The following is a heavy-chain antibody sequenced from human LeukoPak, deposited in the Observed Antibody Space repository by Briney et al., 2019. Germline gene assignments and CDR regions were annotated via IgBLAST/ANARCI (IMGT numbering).Heavy chain of an antibody. V-gene: IGHV3-23*01. CDR1: GFTFSTYP. Sequence: PGGSLRLSFEASGFTFSTYPMSWVRQAPGKGLEGAPAISGSGGSTHYADSLKGRFTISRDNSKNTLYLQMNSLRAEDTAVYYCARNSPIRGVTLYYYYYGMDVWGQGTTVTVSS. D-gene: IGHD3-10*01. CDR3: ARNSPIRGVTLYYYYYGMDV. J-gene: IGHJ6*02. CDR2: ISGSGGST.